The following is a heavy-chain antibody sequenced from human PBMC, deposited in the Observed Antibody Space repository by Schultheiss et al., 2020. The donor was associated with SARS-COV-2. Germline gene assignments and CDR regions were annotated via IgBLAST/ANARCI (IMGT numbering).Heavy chain of an antibody. J-gene: IGHJ3*02. CDR3: ARDPFGGIDAFDI. Sequence: SETLSLTCAVYGGSFSGYYWSWIRQPPGKGLEWIGYIYYSGSTNYNPSLKSRVTISVDTSKNQFSLKLSSVTAADTAVYYCARDPFGGIDAFDIWGQGTMVTVSS. D-gene: IGHD3-16*01. V-gene: IGHV4-59*01. CDR2: IYYSGST. CDR1: GGSFSGYY.